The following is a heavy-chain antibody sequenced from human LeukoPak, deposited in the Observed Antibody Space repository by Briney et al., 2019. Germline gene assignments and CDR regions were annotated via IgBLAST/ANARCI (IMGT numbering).Heavy chain of an antibody. CDR1: GGSISSYY. Sequence: SETLSLTCTVSGGSISSYYWSWIRQPPGKGLEWIGYIYYSGSTNYNPSLKSRVTISVDTSKNQFSLKLSSVTAADTAVYYCARAVIVAGTLYFDYWGQGILVTVSS. V-gene: IGHV4-59*01. CDR2: IYYSGST. CDR3: ARAVIVAGTLYFDY. J-gene: IGHJ4*02. D-gene: IGHD6-19*01.